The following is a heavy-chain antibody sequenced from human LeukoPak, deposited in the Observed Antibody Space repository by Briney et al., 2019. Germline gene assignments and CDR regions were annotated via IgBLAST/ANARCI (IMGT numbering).Heavy chain of an antibody. CDR1: GFTFSTYE. CDR2: ISSRGSSI. Sequence: TGGSLRLSCAASGFTFSTYEMDWVRQAPGKELEWVSYISSRGSSIYYADSVKGRFTISRDNSKNTLYLQMNSLRAEDTAVYYCARDRGYSCGYWGQGTLVTVSS. J-gene: IGHJ4*02. D-gene: IGHD5-18*01. CDR3: ARDRGYSCGY. V-gene: IGHV3-48*03.